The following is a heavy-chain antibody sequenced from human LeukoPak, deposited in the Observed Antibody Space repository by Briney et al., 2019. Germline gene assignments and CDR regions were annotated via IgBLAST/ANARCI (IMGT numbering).Heavy chain of an antibody. Sequence: ASVKVSCKASGYTLTGYYMHWVRQAPGLGLEWMGWINPNSGGTNYAQKFQGRVTMTRDTSISTAYMELSRLRSDDTAVYYCASAGGYDFWSGYYSGGDWFDPWGQGTLVTVSS. D-gene: IGHD3-3*01. CDR1: GYTLTGYY. V-gene: IGHV1-2*02. CDR2: INPNSGGT. CDR3: ASAGGYDFWSGYYSGGDWFDP. J-gene: IGHJ5*02.